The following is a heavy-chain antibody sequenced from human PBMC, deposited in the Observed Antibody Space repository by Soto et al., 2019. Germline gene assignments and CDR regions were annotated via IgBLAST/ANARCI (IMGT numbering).Heavy chain of an antibody. CDR3: ARTPFSYYYDSSGYIHYYFDY. D-gene: IGHD3-22*01. V-gene: IGHV4-59*01. CDR2: IYYSGST. CDR1: GGSISRYY. Sequence: PSETLSLTCTVSGGSISRYYWSWIRQPPGKGLEWIGYIYYSGSTNYNPSLKSRVTISVDTSKNQFSLKLSSVTAADTAVYYCARTPFSYYYDSSGYIHYYFDYWGQGTLVTVSS. J-gene: IGHJ4*02.